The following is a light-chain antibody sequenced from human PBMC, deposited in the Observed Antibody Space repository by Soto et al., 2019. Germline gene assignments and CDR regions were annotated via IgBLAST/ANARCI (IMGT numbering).Light chain of an antibody. J-gene: IGLJ2*01. Sequence: NFMLTQPHSVSESPGKTLSISCTRSSGSIANNYVQWYQQRPGSAPTTVIYENNHRLSGVPDRCSGSTDGSSNSASLTISGLQTEDEADYYCQSYDSDFVVFGGGTKLTVL. CDR3: QSYDSDFVV. CDR1: SGSIANNY. V-gene: IGLV6-57*04. CDR2: ENN.